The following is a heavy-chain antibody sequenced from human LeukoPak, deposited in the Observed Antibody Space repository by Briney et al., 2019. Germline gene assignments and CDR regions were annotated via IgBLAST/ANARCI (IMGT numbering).Heavy chain of an antibody. CDR1: GGSFSGYY. Sequence: SETLSLTCAVYGGSFSGYYWSWIRQPPGKGLEWIGEINHSGSTNYNPSLKSRVTISVDTSKNQFSLKLSSVTAADTAVYYCARGAYYDSSGYYTPRNFDYWGQGTLVTVPS. J-gene: IGHJ4*02. CDR2: INHSGST. V-gene: IGHV4-34*01. D-gene: IGHD3-22*01. CDR3: ARGAYYDSSGYYTPRNFDY.